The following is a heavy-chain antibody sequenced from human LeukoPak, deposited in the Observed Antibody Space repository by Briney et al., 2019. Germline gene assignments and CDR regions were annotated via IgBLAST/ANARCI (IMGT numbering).Heavy chain of an antibody. J-gene: IGHJ4*02. CDR1: GFTFSNAW. CDR2: IKQDGSEK. Sequence: GGSLRLSCAASGFTFSNAWMSWVRQAPGKGLEWVANIKQDGSEKYYVDSVKGRSTISRDNAKNSLYLQMNSLRAEDTAVYYCARDRGSSGWYGGKNWGQGTLVTVSS. CDR3: ARDRGSSGWYGGKN. V-gene: IGHV3-7*01. D-gene: IGHD6-19*01.